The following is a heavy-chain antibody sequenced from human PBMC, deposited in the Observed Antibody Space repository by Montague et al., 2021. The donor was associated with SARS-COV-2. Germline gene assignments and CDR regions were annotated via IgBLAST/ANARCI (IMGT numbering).Heavy chain of an antibody. CDR2: ISYDGSNK. CDR1: GFTFSSYG. CDR3: ARDREITMVRGAPLYGMDV. D-gene: IGHD3-10*01. Sequence: SLRLSCPASGFTFSSYGMHWVRQAPGKGLEWVAVISYDGSNKYYADSVKGRFTISRDNSKNTLYLQMNSLRAEDTAVYYCARDREITMVRGAPLYGMDVWGQGTTVTVSS. J-gene: IGHJ6*02. V-gene: IGHV3-30*19.